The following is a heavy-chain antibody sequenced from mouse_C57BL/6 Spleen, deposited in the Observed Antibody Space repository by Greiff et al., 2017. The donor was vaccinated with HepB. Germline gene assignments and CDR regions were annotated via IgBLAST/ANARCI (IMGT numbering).Heavy chain of an antibody. CDR2: ISSGGSYT. J-gene: IGHJ2*01. Sequence: EVKLVESGGDLVKPGGSLKLSCAASGFTFSSYGMSWVRQTPDKRLEWVATISSGGSYTYYPDSVKGRFTISRDNAKNTLYLQMSSLKSEDTAIYYCARGGHLDYWGQGTTLTVSS. V-gene: IGHV5-6*01. CDR1: GFTFSSYG. CDR3: ARGGHLDY.